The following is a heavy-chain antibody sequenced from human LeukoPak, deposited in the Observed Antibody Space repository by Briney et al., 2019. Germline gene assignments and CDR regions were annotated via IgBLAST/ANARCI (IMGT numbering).Heavy chain of an antibody. CDR2: ISWNSGSI. D-gene: IGHD6-13*01. CDR1: GFTFDDYA. J-gene: IGHJ4*02. CDR3: AKDRYSSSWYGFDY. V-gene: IGHV3-9*01. Sequence: GGSLRLSCAASGFTFDDYAMHWVRQAPGKGLEWVSGISWNSGSIGYADSVKGRFTISRDNAKNSLYLQMNSLRAEDTALYYCAKDRYSSSWYGFDYWGQGTLVTVS.